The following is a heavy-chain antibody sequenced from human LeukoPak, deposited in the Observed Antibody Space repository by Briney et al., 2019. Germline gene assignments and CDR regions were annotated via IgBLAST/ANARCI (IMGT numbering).Heavy chain of an antibody. D-gene: IGHD1-26*01. CDR1: GFSFDDYT. J-gene: IGHJ4*02. Sequence: PGGSLRLSCAASGFSFDDYTTHWVRQAPGKGLEWVSLISWDGGRTYYGDSVKGRFTISRDNSKNSLYLQMNSLRTEDTALYYCAKDWGSSVGATAFDYWGQGTLVTVSS. CDR2: ISWDGGRT. V-gene: IGHV3-43*01. CDR3: AKDWGSSVGATAFDY.